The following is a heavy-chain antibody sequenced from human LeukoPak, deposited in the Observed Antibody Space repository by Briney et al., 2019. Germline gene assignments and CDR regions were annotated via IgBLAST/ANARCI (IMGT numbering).Heavy chain of an antibody. J-gene: IGHJ4*02. V-gene: IGHV3-23*05. CDR1: EFSVSTYG. D-gene: IGHD6-6*01. Sequence: PGGSLRLSCSASEFSVSTYGMNWVRQAPGRGLEWVSSINTIGNKIYYGDSVKGRFTISRDNSKNTLYLQMNSLRAEDTAVYYCAKDGSSSSFGVGDYWGQGTLVTVSS. CDR2: INTIGNKI. CDR3: AKDGSSSSFGVGDY.